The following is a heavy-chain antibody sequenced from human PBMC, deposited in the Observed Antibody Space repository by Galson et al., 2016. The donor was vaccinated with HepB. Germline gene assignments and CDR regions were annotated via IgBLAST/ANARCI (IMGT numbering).Heavy chain of an antibody. J-gene: IGHJ4*02. CDR2: VYYSGST. Sequence: SETLSLTCTVPGDSLSASSHYWGWIRQPPGKGLEWIGSVYYSGSTHYNPSLMSRVTISVDTSKNQFSLNLTSVTAADTAVYYCARHGQPAAIDYFDFWGQGTLGTVSS. D-gene: IGHD2-2*01. V-gene: IGHV4-39*01. CDR3: ARHGQPAAIDYFDF. CDR1: GDSLSASSHY.